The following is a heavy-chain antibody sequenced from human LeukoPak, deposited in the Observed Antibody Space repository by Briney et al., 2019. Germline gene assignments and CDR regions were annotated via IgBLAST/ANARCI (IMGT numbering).Heavy chain of an antibody. V-gene: IGHV3-23*01. Sequence: GGSLRLSCAASGFTFSSYAMNWVRQAPGKGLEWVSTISGGSINTYYADSVKGRFTISRDNSKNTLYLQMNSLRAEDTAVYYCAKFRWFGELFLFDYWGQGAQVTVSS. CDR2: ISGGSINT. CDR1: GFTFSSYA. CDR3: AKFRWFGELFLFDY. D-gene: IGHD3-10*01. J-gene: IGHJ4*02.